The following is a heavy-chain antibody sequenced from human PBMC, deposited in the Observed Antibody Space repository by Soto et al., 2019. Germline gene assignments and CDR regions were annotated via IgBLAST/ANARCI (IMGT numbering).Heavy chain of an antibody. CDR1: GYTFTSYD. CDR2: MNPNSGNT. CDR3: ARGINYYGSGDDAFDI. V-gene: IGHV1-8*01. Sequence: QVQLVQSGAEVKKPGASVKVSCKASGYTFTSYDINWVRQATGQGLEWMGWMNPNSGNTGYAQKFQGRVTMTRNTSISTAYMELSSLGSEDTAMYYCARGINYYGSGDDAFDIWGQGTMVTVSS. D-gene: IGHD3-10*01. J-gene: IGHJ3*02.